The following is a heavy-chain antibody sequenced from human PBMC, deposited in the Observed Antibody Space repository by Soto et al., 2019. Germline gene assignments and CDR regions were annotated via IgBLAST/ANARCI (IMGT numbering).Heavy chain of an antibody. CDR2: ISGSGGST. Sequence: PGGSLRLSCAASGFTFSSYAMSWVRQAPGKGLEWVSAISGSGGSTYYAGSVKGRFTISRDNSKNTLYLQMNSLRAEDTAVYYCAKYGIVLVPAAMLNYYYYYGMDVWGQGTTVTVSS. D-gene: IGHD2-2*01. CDR1: GFTFSSYA. J-gene: IGHJ6*02. V-gene: IGHV3-23*01. CDR3: AKYGIVLVPAAMLNYYYYYGMDV.